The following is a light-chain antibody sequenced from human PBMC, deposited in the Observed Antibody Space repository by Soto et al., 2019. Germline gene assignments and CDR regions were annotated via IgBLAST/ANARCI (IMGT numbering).Light chain of an antibody. CDR2: SNN. CDR1: SSNIGSNT. CDR3: AAWDDSLNGDV. J-gene: IGLJ1*01. Sequence: QSVLTQPPSASGTPGQRVTISCSGSSSNIGSNTVNWYQQLPGTAPKRLIYSNNQRPSGVPDRFSGSKSGTSASLAISGLQSEDEADYYCAAWDDSLNGDVFGTGTKLTVL. V-gene: IGLV1-44*01.